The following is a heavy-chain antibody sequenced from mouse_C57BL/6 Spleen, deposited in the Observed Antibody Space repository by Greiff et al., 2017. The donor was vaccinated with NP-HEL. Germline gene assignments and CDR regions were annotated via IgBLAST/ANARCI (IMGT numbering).Heavy chain of an antibody. J-gene: IGHJ2*01. Sequence: QVQLQQPGAELVMPGASVKLSCKASGYTFTSYWMHWVKQRPGQGLEWIGEIDPSDSYTNYNQKFKGKSTLTVDKSSSTAYMQLSSLTSEDSAVYYCARRNDDEDYFDYWGQGTTLTVSS. D-gene: IGHD2-14*01. CDR3: ARRNDDEDYFDY. CDR2: IDPSDSYT. CDR1: GYTFTSYW. V-gene: IGHV1-69*01.